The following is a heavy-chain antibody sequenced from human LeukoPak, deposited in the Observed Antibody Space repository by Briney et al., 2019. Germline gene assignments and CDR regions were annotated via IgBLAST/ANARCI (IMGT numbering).Heavy chain of an antibody. CDR2: INVGNGNT. CDR3: ARGRTTGYYPDY. J-gene: IGHJ4*02. D-gene: IGHD3-9*01. CDR1: GYTFTSYT. V-gene: IGHV1-3*01. Sequence: ASVKVSCKASGYTFTSYTMHWVRQAPGQRLEWMGWINVGNGNTKYSQKFQGRVTITRDTSASTAYMELSSLRSEDTAVYYCARGRTTGYYPDYWGQGTLVTVSS.